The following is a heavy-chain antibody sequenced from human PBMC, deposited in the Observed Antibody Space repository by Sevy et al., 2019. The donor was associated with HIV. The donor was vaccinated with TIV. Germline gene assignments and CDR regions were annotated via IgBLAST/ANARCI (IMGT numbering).Heavy chain of an antibody. V-gene: IGHV3-53*01. CDR3: ASSSSSLWGRYYYYGMDV. CDR1: GFTVSSNY. Sequence: GGSLRLSCAASGFTVSSNYMSWVRQAPGKGLEWVSVIYSGGSTYYADSVKGRFTISRDNSKNTLYLQMNSLRAEDTAVYYRASSSSSLWGRYYYYGMDVWGQGTTVTVSS. D-gene: IGHD6-6*01. CDR2: IYSGGST. J-gene: IGHJ6*02.